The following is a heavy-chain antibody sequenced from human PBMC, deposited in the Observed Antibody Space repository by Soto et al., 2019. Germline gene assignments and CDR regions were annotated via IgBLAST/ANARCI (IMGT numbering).Heavy chain of an antibody. CDR3: ARSSEGYCNGGSCPVYYYYYYGMDV. D-gene: IGHD2-15*01. Sequence: ASVKVSCKASGYTFTRYYIHWVRQAPGQGLEWMGWINPNSGGTNYAQKFQGWVTMTRDTSISTAYMELSRLRSDDTAVYYCARSSEGYCNGGSCPVYYYYYYGMDVWGQGTTVTVSS. CDR2: INPNSGGT. J-gene: IGHJ6*02. CDR1: GYTFTRYY. V-gene: IGHV1-2*04.